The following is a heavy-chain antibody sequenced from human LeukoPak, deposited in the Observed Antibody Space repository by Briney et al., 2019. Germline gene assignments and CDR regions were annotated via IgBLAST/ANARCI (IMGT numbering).Heavy chain of an antibody. CDR1: GGSFSGYY. V-gene: IGHV4-34*01. CDR3: ARVRVVVPAARRYYYYGMDV. Sequence: SETLSLTCAVYGGSFSGYYWSWIRQPPGKGLEWIGEINPSGSTNYNPSLKSRVTISVDTSKNQFSLKLSSVTAADTAVYYCARVRVVVPAARRYYYYGMDVWGQGTTVTVSS. CDR2: INPSGST. D-gene: IGHD2-2*01. J-gene: IGHJ6*02.